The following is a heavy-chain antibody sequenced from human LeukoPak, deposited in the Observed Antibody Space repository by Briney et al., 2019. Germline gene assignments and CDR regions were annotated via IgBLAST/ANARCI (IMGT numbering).Heavy chain of an antibody. V-gene: IGHV3-23*01. D-gene: IGHD3-16*01. CDR3: VKGYYDYVWGSYFGY. J-gene: IGHJ4*02. CDR2: ISGSGGST. Sequence: GGSLRLSCAASGFTFSSYAMSWVRQAPGKGLEWVSAISGSGGSTYYADSVKGRFTISRDNSKNTLYLQMNSLRAEDTAVYYCVKGYYDYVWGSYFGYWGQGTLVTVSS. CDR1: GFTFSSYA.